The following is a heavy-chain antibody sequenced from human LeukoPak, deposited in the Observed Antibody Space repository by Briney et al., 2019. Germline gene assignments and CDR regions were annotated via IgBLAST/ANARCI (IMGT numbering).Heavy chain of an antibody. CDR1: GGSMSSGDYY. Sequence: SETLSLTCTVSGGSMSSGDYYWSWIRQPPGKGLEWIGNINYSGSTDYNPSLKSRVAISVDTSKNQFSLRLSSVTAADTAVYYCARDRPGVAGGNWFDPWGQGTLVIVSS. J-gene: IGHJ5*02. CDR2: INYSGST. V-gene: IGHV4-30-4*01. CDR3: ARDRPGVAGGNWFDP. D-gene: IGHD1-26*01.